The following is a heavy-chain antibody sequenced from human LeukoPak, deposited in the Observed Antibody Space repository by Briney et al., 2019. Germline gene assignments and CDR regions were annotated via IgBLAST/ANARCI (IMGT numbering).Heavy chain of an antibody. CDR1: GGSISSSSYY. CDR2: IYYSGST. Sequence: PSETLSLTCTVSGGSISSSSYYWGWIRQPPGKGLEWIGSIYYSGSTYYNPSLKSRVTISVDTSNNQFSLKLSSVTAADTAVYFCARDQGSGWYYLDYWGQGTLVSVSS. CDR3: ARDQGSGWYYLDY. V-gene: IGHV4-39*07. J-gene: IGHJ4*02. D-gene: IGHD6-19*01.